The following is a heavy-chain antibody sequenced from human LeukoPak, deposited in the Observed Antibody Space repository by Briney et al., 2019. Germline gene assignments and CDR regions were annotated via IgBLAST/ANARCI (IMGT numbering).Heavy chain of an antibody. D-gene: IGHD5-18*01. CDR3: ARDRYSYGPRSFDY. V-gene: IGHV3-21*01. J-gene: IGHJ4*02. CDR1: GFTFSSYD. Sequence: GGSLRLSCAASGFTFSSYDMNWVRQAPGKGLEWVSSISSSSSYIYYADSVKGRFTISRDNAKNSLYLQMNSLRAEDTAVYYCARDRYSYGPRSFDYWGQGTLVTVSS. CDR2: ISSSSSYI.